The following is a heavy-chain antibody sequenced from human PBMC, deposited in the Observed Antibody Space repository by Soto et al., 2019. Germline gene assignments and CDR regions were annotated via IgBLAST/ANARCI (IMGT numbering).Heavy chain of an antibody. Sequence: PSETLSLTCTVSGGSISSYYWSWIRQPPGKGLEWIGYIYYSGSTSYNPSLKSRVTISVDTSKNQFSLKLSSVTAADTAVYYCAREGLEPTTVTMYYYYYYMDVWGKGTTVTVSS. CDR2: IYYSGST. CDR1: GGSISSYY. J-gene: IGHJ6*03. CDR3: AREGLEPTTVTMYYYYYYMDV. D-gene: IGHD4-4*01. V-gene: IGHV4-59*01.